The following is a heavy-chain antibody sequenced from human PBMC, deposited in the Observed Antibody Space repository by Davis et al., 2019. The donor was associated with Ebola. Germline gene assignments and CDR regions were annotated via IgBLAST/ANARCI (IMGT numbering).Heavy chain of an antibody. D-gene: IGHD1-26*01. CDR2: INPSDGST. Sequence: ASVKVSCKASAYTFTSYYMHWVRQPPGQGLEWMGIINPSDGSTSYAQKLQGRVTMTTDTSTSTAYMELRSLKSDDTAVYYCARVGAEIFFNWFDPWSQGTLVTVSS. J-gene: IGHJ5*02. CDR1: AYTFTSYY. CDR3: ARVGAEIFFNWFDP. V-gene: IGHV1-46*01.